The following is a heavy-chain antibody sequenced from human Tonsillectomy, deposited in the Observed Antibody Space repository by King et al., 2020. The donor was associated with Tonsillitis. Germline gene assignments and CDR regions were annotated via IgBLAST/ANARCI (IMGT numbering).Heavy chain of an antibody. CDR1: GFTFSRYG. CDR3: AKEIKQVAGDWYFDL. V-gene: IGHV3-30*18. Sequence: HGQLVQSGGGVVQPGRSLRLSCAASGFTFSRYGMHWVRQSLGEGLEGVAVIGNDGSVTYYADSVKGRFTLSRDNSENTLYMQMNSLRVEDTAVYYCAKEIKQVAGDWYFDLWGRGTLVIVSS. CDR2: IGNDGSVT. D-gene: IGHD6-19*01. J-gene: IGHJ2*01.